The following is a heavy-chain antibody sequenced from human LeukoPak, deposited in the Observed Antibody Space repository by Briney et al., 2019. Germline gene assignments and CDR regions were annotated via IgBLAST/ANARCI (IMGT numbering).Heavy chain of an antibody. CDR2: IYYSGST. CDR1: GGSISTYY. J-gene: IGHJ6*03. D-gene: IGHD3-16*02. CDR3: ARPRHYDYVWGSYRNPWYYYYMDV. V-gene: IGHV4-59*08. Sequence: SETLSLTCTVSGGSISTYYWSWIRQPPGRGLEWIGYIYYSGSTNYNPSLKSRVTISVDTSKNQFSLKLSSVTAADTAVYYCARPRHYDYVWGSYRNPWYYYYMDVWGKGTTVTVSS.